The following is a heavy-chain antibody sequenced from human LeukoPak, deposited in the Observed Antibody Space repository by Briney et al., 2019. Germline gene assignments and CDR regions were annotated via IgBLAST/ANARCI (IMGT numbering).Heavy chain of an antibody. D-gene: IGHD6-19*01. CDR3: ARGGSGFYY. CDR2: MSNDGSKQ. Sequence: GKSLKLSCAASGFTFSDLPMHWVRQAPGKGLEWVAVMSNDGSKQFYADFVRGRFTVSRDNSKNMFYLQMNTLRPDDTALYYCARGGSGFYYWGQGTLVTVSA. V-gene: IGHV3-30-3*01. CDR1: GFTFSDLP. J-gene: IGHJ4*02.